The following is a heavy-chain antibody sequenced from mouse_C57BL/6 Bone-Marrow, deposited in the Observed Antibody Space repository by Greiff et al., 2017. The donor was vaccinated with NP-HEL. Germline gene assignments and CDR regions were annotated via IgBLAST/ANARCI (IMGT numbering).Heavy chain of an antibody. V-gene: IGHV1-81*01. D-gene: IGHD1-1*01. J-gene: IGHJ2*01. CDR3: APYYYGSSRGY. Sequence: QVQLQQSGAELARPGASVKLSCKASGYTFTSYGISWVKQRTGQGLEWIGEIYPRSGNTYYNEKFKGKAALTADKSSSTAYMELRRLTSEDSAVYFCAPYYYGSSRGYWGQGTTLTVSS. CDR1: GYTFTSYG. CDR2: IYPRSGNT.